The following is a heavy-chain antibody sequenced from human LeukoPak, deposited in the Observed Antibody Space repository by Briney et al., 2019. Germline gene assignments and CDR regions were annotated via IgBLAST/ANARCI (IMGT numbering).Heavy chain of an antibody. Sequence: GGSLRLSCSASGFTFYDYAMHWVRQAPGKGLEWVSLISGDGGSTYYADSVKGRFTISRDNSKNSLYLQMNSLRTEDTALYCCAKIPAAGYYYYYMDVWGKGTTVTVSS. CDR1: GFTFYDYA. CDR2: ISGDGGST. D-gene: IGHD2-2*01. CDR3: AKIPAAGYYYYYMDV. J-gene: IGHJ6*03. V-gene: IGHV3-43*02.